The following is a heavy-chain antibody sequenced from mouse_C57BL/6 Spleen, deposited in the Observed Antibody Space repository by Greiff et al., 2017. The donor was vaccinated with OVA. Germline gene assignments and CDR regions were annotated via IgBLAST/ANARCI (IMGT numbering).Heavy chain of an antibody. V-gene: IGHV7-3*01. J-gene: IGHJ3*01. CDR1: GFTFTDYY. CDR3: ARSYYYGSSAWFAY. CDR2: IRNKANGYTT. Sequence: EVQRVESGGGLVQPGGSLSLSCAASGFTFTDYYMSWVRQPPGKALEWLGFIRNKANGYTTEYSASVKGRFTISRDNSQSILYLQMNALRAEDSATYYCARSYYYGSSAWFAYWGQGTLVTVSA. D-gene: IGHD1-1*01.